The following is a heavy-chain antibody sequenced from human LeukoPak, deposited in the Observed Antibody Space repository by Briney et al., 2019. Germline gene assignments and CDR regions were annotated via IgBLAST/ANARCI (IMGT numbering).Heavy chain of an antibody. D-gene: IGHD6-19*01. CDR1: GFTFDDYA. V-gene: IGHV3-43*02. CDR2: ISGDGGST. Sequence: VGSLRLSCAASGFTFDDYAMHWVRQAPGKGLEWVSLISGDGGSTYYADSVKGRFTISTDNSKNSLYLQMNSLRTEDTALYYCAKDNGYSSGWYKEDYWGQGTLVTVSS. CDR3: AKDNGYSSGWYKEDY. J-gene: IGHJ4*02.